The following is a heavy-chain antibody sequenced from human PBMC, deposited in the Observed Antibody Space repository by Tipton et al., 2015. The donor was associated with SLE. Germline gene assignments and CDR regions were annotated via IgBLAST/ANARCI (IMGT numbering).Heavy chain of an antibody. J-gene: IGHJ4*02. CDR3: AKVPEESVTY. CDR2: IRFDGVKK. V-gene: IGHV3-30*02. CDR1: GFTFSAYG. D-gene: IGHD2-8*01. Sequence: SLRLSCTASGFTFSAYGIHWVRQAPGKGLEWVAFIRFDGVKKYYADSVKDRFTISKDNSKNTVYLQMNSLRTEDTAVYYCAKVPEESVTYWGQGTLVTVSS.